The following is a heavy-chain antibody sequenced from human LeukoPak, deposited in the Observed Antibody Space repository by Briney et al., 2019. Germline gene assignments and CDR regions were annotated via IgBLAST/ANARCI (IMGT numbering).Heavy chain of an antibody. Sequence: SETLSLTCTVSGGSISSDNYQWSWIRQPPGKGLEWIGYINYSASTYYNPSLKSRVTISVGTSKNHFSLRLSSVTAADTAVYYCARYGSGSTWFDPWGQGTLVTVSS. D-gene: IGHD3-10*01. V-gene: IGHV4-30-4*01. CDR1: GGSISSDNYQ. CDR3: ARYGSGSTWFDP. CDR2: INYSAST. J-gene: IGHJ5*02.